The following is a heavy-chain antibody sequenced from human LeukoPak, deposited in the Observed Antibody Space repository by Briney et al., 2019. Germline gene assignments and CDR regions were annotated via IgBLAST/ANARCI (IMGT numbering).Heavy chain of an antibody. D-gene: IGHD6-13*01. J-gene: IGHJ3*02. CDR3: AIAAAGDDAFDI. CDR2: MNPNSGNT. V-gene: IGHV1-8*01. CDR1: GYTFTSYD. Sequence: ASVKVSCKASGYTFTSYDINWVRQATGQGLEWMGWMNPNSGNTVYAQKFQGRVTMTRNTSISTAYMELSSLTFDDTAVYYCAIAAAGDDAFDIWGQGTMVTVSS.